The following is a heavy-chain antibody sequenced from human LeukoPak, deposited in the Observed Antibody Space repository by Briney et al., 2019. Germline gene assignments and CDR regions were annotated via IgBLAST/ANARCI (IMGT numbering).Heavy chain of an antibody. D-gene: IGHD6-13*01. V-gene: IGHV1-2*02. CDR2: INPNTGGT. J-gene: IGHJ6*03. CDR3: ARDGSSWFDYYYYMDV. CDR1: GHTFSGYY. Sequence: ASVKVSCKASGHTFSGYYIHWVRQAPGQGLEWMGWINPNTGGTKYAQRFQDRVTMTRDTSISTAYMEVSRLRSEDTAVYYCARDGSSWFDYYYYMDVWGKGTTVTVSS.